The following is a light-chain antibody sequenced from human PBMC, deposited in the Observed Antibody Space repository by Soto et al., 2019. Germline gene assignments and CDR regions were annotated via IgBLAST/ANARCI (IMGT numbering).Light chain of an antibody. V-gene: IGKV3-20*01. Sequence: EIVMTQSPATLPVSPGERATLSCRASQSLSSNLAWYRQKPGQAPRLLIYGASSRATGIPDRFSGSGSGTDFTLTISRLEPEDFAVYYCQQYGSSLFTFGPGTRLEIK. CDR1: QSLSSN. J-gene: IGKJ5*01. CDR2: GAS. CDR3: QQYGSSLFT.